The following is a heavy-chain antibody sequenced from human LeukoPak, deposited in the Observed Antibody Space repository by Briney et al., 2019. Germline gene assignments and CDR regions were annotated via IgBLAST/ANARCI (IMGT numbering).Heavy chain of an antibody. CDR2: ISTSKGDT. Sequence: ASMKVSCKTSGYTFTSHGISWVRQAPGQGLEWMGWISTSKGDTNYAQKFKGGLTMTTDRSTYTAYMELRSLSSDDTAVYYCARDWPTVITDYWGQGTLVTVSS. V-gene: IGHV1-18*01. D-gene: IGHD4-11*01. CDR3: ARDWPTVITDY. J-gene: IGHJ4*02. CDR1: GYTFTSHG.